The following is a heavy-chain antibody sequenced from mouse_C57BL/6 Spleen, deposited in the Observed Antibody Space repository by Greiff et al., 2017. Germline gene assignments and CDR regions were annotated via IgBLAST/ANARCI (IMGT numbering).Heavy chain of an antibody. D-gene: IGHD1-1*01. V-gene: IGHV1-80*01. CDR2: IYPGDGDT. J-gene: IGHJ4*01. CDR1: GYAFSSYW. CDR3: ARFTTVGARDYYAMDY. Sequence: QVHVQQSGAELVKPGASVKISCKASGYAFSSYWMNWVKQRPGKGLEWIGQIYPGDGDTNYNGKFKGKATLTADKSSSTAYMQLSSLTSEDSAVYFCARFTTVGARDYYAMDYWGQGTSVTVSS.